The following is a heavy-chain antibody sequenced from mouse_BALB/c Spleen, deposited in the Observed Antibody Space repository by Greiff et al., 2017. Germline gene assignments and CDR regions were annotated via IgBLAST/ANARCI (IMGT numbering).Heavy chain of an antibody. CDR3: ARRHGNYAMDY. V-gene: IGHV5-12-1*01. CDR2: ISSGGGST. J-gene: IGHJ4*01. D-gene: IGHD2-1*01. Sequence: EVQRVESGGGLVKPGGSLKLSCAASGFAFSSYDMSWVRQTPEKRLEWVAYISSGGGSTYYPDTVKGRFTISRDNAKNTLYLQMSSLKSEDTAMYYCARRHGNYAMDYWGQGTSVTVSS. CDR1: GFAFSSYD.